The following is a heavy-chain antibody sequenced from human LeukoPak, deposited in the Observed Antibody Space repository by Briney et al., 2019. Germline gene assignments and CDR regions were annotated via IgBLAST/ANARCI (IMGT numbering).Heavy chain of an antibody. CDR3: ARVYAQRNWFDP. V-gene: IGHV4/OR15-8*01. J-gene: IGHJ5*02. D-gene: IGHD2-8*01. CDR2: VYHSGGA. CDR1: GASIASHSW. Sequence: SETLSLTCAVSGASIASHSWWSWVRQPPGKGLEWIGEVYHSGGANYKPSLKSRVTISVDTSRNHFSLKLTSVTAADTAVYYCARVYAQRNWFDPWGQGTLVTVSS.